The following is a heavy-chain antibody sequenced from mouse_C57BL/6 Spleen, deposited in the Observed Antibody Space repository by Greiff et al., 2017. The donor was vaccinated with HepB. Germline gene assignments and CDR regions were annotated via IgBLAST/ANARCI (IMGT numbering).Heavy chain of an antibody. CDR1: GFTFSSYG. CDR3: ARERNWEIFDY. V-gene: IGHV5-6*01. J-gene: IGHJ2*01. Sequence: EVQWVESGGDLVKPGGSLKLSCAASGFTFSSYGMSWVRQTPDKRLEWVATISSGGSYTYYPDSVKGRFTISRDNAKNTLYLQMSSLKSEDTAMYYCARERNWEIFDYWGQGTTLTVSS. D-gene: IGHD4-1*01. CDR2: ISSGGSYT.